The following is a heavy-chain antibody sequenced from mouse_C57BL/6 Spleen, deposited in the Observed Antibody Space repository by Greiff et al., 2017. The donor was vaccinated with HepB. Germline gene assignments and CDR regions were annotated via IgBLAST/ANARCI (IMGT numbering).Heavy chain of an antibody. CDR3: ATYYGSSYGFAY. CDR2: IDPSDSYT. J-gene: IGHJ3*01. D-gene: IGHD1-1*01. V-gene: IGHV1-59*01. CDR1: GYTFTSYW. Sequence: QVQLQQPGAELVRPGPSVKLSCKASGYTFTSYWMHWVKQRPGQGLEWIGVIDPSDSYTNYNQKFKGQATLTVDTSSSTAYMQLSSLTSEDSAVYYCATYYGSSYGFAYWGQGTLVTVAA.